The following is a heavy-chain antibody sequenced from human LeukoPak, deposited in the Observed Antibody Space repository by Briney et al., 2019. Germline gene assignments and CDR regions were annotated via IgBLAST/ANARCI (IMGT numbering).Heavy chain of an antibody. CDR1: GGSISSGGYY. CDR2: IYYSGST. V-gene: IGHV4-31*03. J-gene: IGHJ2*01. Sequence: PSETLSLTCTVSGGSISSGGYYWSWIRQHPGKGLEWIGYIYYSGSTYYNPSLKSRVTISVDTSKNQFSLKLSSVTAVDTAVYYCARWVGSGGNWYFDLWGRGTLVTVSS. CDR3: ARWVGSGGNWYFDL. D-gene: IGHD3-10*01.